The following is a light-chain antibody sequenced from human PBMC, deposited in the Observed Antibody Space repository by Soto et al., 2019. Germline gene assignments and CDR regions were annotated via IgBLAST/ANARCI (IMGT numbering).Light chain of an antibody. J-gene: IGKJ1*01. CDR3: QQCYMGWT. Sequence: DIQMTQSPSTLSASVGDRVTITCRASQSIGRFLAWYQHQPGKAPKLLIYDASTLESGVPSRFSGTGSGTEFTFSITSLQPEDFGTYYCQQCYMGWTPGQAPKVDSK. CDR1: QSIGRF. CDR2: DAS. V-gene: IGKV1-5*01.